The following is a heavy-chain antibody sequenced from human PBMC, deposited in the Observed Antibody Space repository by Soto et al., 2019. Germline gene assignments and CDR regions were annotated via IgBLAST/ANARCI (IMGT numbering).Heavy chain of an antibody. V-gene: IGHV1-69*13. CDR2: IIPIFGTA. J-gene: IGHJ6*02. CDR1: GGTFSSYA. Sequence: RASVKVSCKASGGTFSSYAISWVRQAPGQGLEWMGGIIPIFGTANYAQKFQGRVTITADESTSTAYMELSSLRSEDTAVYYCARDNDIVVVPAAIDYYYYGMDVWGQGTTVTVSS. CDR3: ARDNDIVVVPAAIDYYYYGMDV. D-gene: IGHD2-2*01.